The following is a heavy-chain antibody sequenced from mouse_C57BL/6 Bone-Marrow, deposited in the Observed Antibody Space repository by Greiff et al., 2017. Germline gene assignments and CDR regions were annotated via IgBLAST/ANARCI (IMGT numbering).Heavy chain of an antibody. J-gene: IGHJ2*01. Sequence: EVKVVESGEGLVKPGGSLKLSCAASGFTFSSYAMSWVRQTPEKRLEWVAYISSGGDYIYYADTVKGRFTIPRDNARNTLYLQMSSLKSEDTAMYYCTRVYYYGSSYYFDYWGQGTTLTVSS. D-gene: IGHD1-1*01. CDR2: ISSGGDYI. CDR1: GFTFSSYA. V-gene: IGHV5-9-1*02. CDR3: TRVYYYGSSYYFDY.